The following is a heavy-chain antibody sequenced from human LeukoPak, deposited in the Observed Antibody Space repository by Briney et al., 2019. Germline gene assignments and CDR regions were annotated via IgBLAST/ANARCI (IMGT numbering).Heavy chain of an antibody. CDR2: ITSGSSNI. CDR1: RFTFSSYS. Sequence: GGSLRLSCAASRFTFSSYSMNWVRQAPGKGLEWVSYITSGSSNIYYADSVKGRFTISRDNAKNSLYLQMNSLRAEDTAVYYCAKSRDGYNPFDYWGQGTLVTVSS. V-gene: IGHV3-48*04. CDR3: AKSRDGYNPFDY. J-gene: IGHJ4*02. D-gene: IGHD5-24*01.